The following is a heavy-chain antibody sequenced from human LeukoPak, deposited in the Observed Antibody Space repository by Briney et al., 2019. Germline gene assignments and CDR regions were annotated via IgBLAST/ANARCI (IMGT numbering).Heavy chain of an antibody. Sequence: GGSLRLSCAASGFTFSSYSMNWVRQAPGKGLEWVSYISSSSSTIYYADSAKGRFTISRDNAKNSLYLQMNSLRAEDTAVYYCARCAYSYGKGLFDYWGQGTLVTVSS. CDR1: GFTFSSYS. CDR2: ISSSSSTI. J-gene: IGHJ4*02. D-gene: IGHD5-18*01. V-gene: IGHV3-48*04. CDR3: ARCAYSYGKGLFDY.